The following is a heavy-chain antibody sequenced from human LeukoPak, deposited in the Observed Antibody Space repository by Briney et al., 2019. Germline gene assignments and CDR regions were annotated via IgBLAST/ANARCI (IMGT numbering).Heavy chain of an antibody. Sequence: GGSLRLSCAASGFTFSSCSMTWVRQAPGKGLEWVSYISSSSSTIYYADSVKGRFNISRDNAKNSLCLQMNSLRAEDTAVYYCARDQRYCSSSSCPWEPFDYWGQGTLVTVSS. CDR3: ARDQRYCSSSSCPWEPFDY. J-gene: IGHJ4*02. CDR2: ISSSSSTI. V-gene: IGHV3-48*01. CDR1: GFTFSSCS. D-gene: IGHD2-2*01.